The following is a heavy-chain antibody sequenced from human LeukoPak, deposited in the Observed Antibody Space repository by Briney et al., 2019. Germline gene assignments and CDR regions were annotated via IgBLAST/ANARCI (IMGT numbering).Heavy chain of an antibody. Sequence: EASVNLSCTASGSTFSSYAISWVRHAPGQGLEWMGRIIPNFGTANYAQKFQGRVTIPADKSTSTAYMELSSLRSEDTGVYYCARTGGRKWTHRGPFDSWGEGTMVSVCS. D-gene: IGHD1-14*01. J-gene: IGHJ3*02. CDR1: GSTFSSYA. CDR2: IIPNFGTA. CDR3: ARTGGRKWTHRGPFDS. V-gene: IGHV1-69*06.